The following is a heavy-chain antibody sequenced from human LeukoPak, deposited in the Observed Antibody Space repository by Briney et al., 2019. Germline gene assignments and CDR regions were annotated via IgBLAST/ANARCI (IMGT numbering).Heavy chain of an antibody. V-gene: IGHV4-59*12. J-gene: IGHJ4*02. CDR3: ARDGDFWSEYFDY. D-gene: IGHD3-3*01. CDR1: GGSISSYY. Sequence: SETLSLTCTVSGGSISSYYWSWIRQPPGKGLEWIGYIYYSGSTNYNPSLKSRVTMSVDTSKNQFSLKLSSVTAADTAVYYCARDGDFWSEYFDYWGQGTLVTVSS. CDR2: IYYSGST.